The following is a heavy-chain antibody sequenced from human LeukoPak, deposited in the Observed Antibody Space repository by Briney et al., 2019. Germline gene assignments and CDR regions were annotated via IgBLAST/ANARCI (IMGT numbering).Heavy chain of an antibody. CDR3: ARNARGPGDF. CDR1: GLTFSTYW. J-gene: IGHJ4*02. V-gene: IGHV3-7*01. D-gene: IGHD2-2*01. Sequence: GGSLRLSCAASGLTFSTYWMNWVRQAPGKGLEWVANIKQDGSEKYYVDSVKGRFTISRDNAKKLVYLQMNSLRAEDTAIYYRARNARGPGDFWGQGTVVTVSS. CDR2: IKQDGSEK.